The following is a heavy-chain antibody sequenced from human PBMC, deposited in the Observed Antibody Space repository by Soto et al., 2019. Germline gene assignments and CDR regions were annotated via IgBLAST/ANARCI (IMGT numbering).Heavy chain of an antibody. V-gene: IGHV1-69*13. CDR3: ARVITEISSGWYPIYYYYGMDV. Sequence: AVKVSCKASGGTFSSYAISWVRQPPGQGLEWMVGIIPIFGTANYAQKFQGRVTITADESTSTAYMELSSLRSEDTAVYYCARVITEISSGWYPIYYYYGMDVWGQGTTVTVSS. J-gene: IGHJ6*02. D-gene: IGHD6-19*01. CDR1: GGTFSSYA. CDR2: IIPIFGTA.